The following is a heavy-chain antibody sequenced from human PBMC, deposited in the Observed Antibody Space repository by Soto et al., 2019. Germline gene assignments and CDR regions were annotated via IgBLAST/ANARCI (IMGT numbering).Heavy chain of an antibody. V-gene: IGHV4-34*01. Sequence: SETLSLTCAVYGGSFSGYYWSWIRQPPGKGLEWIGEINHSGSTNYNPSLKSRVTISVDTSKNQFSLKLSSVTAADTAVYFCARAPETPSIFGVALPYFFDYWGQGTLVTVDS. CDR2: INHSGST. J-gene: IGHJ4*02. CDR3: ARAPETPSIFGVALPYFFDY. CDR1: GGSFSGYY. D-gene: IGHD3-3*01.